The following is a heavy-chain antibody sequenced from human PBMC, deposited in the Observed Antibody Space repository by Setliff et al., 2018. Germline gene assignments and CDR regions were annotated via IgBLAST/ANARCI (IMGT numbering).Heavy chain of an antibody. CDR2: ISGSSPII. CDR3: ARVYAYRYGFDS. J-gene: IGHJ4*02. Sequence: GGSLRLSCGASGFTFSCYSMNWVRQAPGKGLEWVSYISGSSPIISYADSVKGRFTISRDNAKNSLYVQMDSLRAEDTAVYYCARVYAYRYGFDSWGQGTQVTVSS. D-gene: IGHD5-18*01. V-gene: IGHV3-48*01. CDR1: GFTFSCYS.